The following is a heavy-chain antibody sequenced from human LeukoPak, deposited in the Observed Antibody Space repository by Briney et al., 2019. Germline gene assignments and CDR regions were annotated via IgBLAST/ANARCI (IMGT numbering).Heavy chain of an antibody. CDR1: GYTFTDYG. Sequence: ASVKVSCKASGYTFTDYGITWVRQAPGQGLEWMGWISVYNGKTNYAQKVQGRVTMTTDTSTSTAYMELRSLNSDDTAIYYCTRVRSITGTTGLRYYFDYWGQGTLVAVSP. D-gene: IGHD1-7*01. CDR2: ISVYNGKT. CDR3: TRVRSITGTTGLRYYFDY. V-gene: IGHV1-18*01. J-gene: IGHJ4*02.